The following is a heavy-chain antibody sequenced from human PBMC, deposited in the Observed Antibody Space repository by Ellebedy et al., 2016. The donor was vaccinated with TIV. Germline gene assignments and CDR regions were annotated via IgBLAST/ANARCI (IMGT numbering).Heavy chain of an antibody. V-gene: IGHV3-23*01. CDR2: ISANGGTT. Sequence: PGGPLRLSCAASGFTFSTYPMNWVRQAPGKGLEWVSIISANGGTTYYADSVKVRFTISRDDSKNTLFLQMSSLRAEDTAVYFGARRSTDFAFDSWGQGTLVTVSS. D-gene: IGHD3/OR15-3a*01. J-gene: IGHJ4*02. CDR3: ARRSTDFAFDS. CDR1: GFTFSTYP.